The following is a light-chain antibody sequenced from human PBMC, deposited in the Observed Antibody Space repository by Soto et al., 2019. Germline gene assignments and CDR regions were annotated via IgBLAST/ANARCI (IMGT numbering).Light chain of an antibody. V-gene: IGLV2-14*01. CDR1: SSDVGGYNY. CDR2: EVS. J-gene: IGLJ1*01. CDR3: SSYTTSSTLV. Sequence: QSVLTQPASVSGSPGQSITISCTGTSSDVGGYNYVSWYQQHPGKVPKLMIFEVSNRPSGVSNRFSGSKSGNTASLTISGLQAEDEADYYCSSYTTSSTLVFGPGTKVTVL.